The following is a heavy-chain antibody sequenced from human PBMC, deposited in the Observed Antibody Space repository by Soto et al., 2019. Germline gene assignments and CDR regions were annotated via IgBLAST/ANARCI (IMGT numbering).Heavy chain of an antibody. CDR2: MYYSGST. J-gene: IGHJ6*02. V-gene: IGHV4-59*01. D-gene: IGHD3-10*01. Sequence: SETLSLTCPVSGGSISSYHWRWIRQPPGKGLEWIVYMYYSGSTNYNPSLKSRVTISVDMPKNQFSLKLSSVTAADTAVYYCASCVGPFKYYCMDVGGQATTVTVPS. CDR1: GGSISSYH. CDR3: ASCVGPFKYYCMDV.